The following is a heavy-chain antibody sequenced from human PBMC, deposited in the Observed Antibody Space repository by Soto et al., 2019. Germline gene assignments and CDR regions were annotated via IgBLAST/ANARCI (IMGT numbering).Heavy chain of an antibody. CDR2: IIVDSGNT. J-gene: IGHJ4*02. CDR1: GFTFADSA. Sequence: SVKVSCKASGFTFADSAVQWVRQARGQSLERIGRIIVDSGNTKSAEKFTERVSMSWDTSTSTAFMELRSLSSDDTAVYYCATANNTSPFDYWGLGTLVTVSS. D-gene: IGHD1-26*01. V-gene: IGHV1-58*01. CDR3: ATANNTSPFDY.